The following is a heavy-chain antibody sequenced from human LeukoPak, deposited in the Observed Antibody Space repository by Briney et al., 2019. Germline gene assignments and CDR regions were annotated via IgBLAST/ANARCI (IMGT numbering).Heavy chain of an antibody. CDR3: ARGGYSFDY. CDR1: GFSMSVYW. D-gene: IGHD5-12*01. J-gene: IGHJ4*02. CDR2: IKQDGSER. V-gene: IGHV3-7*01. Sequence: GGSLRLSCEASGFSMSVYWMSWVRQAPGKGLEWVGNIKQDGSERNYVGSVEGRFTVFGDNARSSLFLQMHSLRVEDTAVYYCARGGYSFDYLGQGTLVTVSS.